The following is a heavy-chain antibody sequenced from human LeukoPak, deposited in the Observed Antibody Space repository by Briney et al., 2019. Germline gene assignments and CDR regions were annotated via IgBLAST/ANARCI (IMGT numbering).Heavy chain of an antibody. CDR3: AKDYGGYMDV. Sequence: GGSLRLSCAASGFTFSSFAMHWVRQAPGKGLEWVAVISSDGDNKYSADSVKGRFTISRDNSKNTLYLQVNSLRAEDTAVYYCAKDYGGYMDVWGKGTTVTVSS. D-gene: IGHD4-23*01. CDR2: ISSDGDNK. CDR1: GFTFSSFA. V-gene: IGHV3-30*18. J-gene: IGHJ6*03.